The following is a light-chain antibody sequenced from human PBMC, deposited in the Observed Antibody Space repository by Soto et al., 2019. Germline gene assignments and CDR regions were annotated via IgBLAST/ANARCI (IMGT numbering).Light chain of an antibody. CDR1: QGVSSNS. J-gene: IGKJ5*01. CDR2: GAS. Sequence: ETVLTQSPGTLSLSPGEGATLSCRASQGVSSNSLAWYQQKPGQAPRLLIYGASDRAPGIPSRFSGSGSATDFTLTINNLEPEDFAVYYCQQYEKWPPSITFGQGTRLEIK. CDR3: QQYEKWPPSIT. V-gene: IGKV3-20*01.